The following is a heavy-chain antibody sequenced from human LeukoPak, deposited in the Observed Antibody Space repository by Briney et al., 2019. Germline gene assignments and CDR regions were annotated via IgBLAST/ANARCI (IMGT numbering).Heavy chain of an antibody. CDR2: FDPEDGET. CDR3: ATSRYFHDSSGFDY. Sequence: ASVKVSCKVSGYTLTELSMHWVRQAPGKGLEWMGGFDPEDGETIYAQKFQGRVTMTEDTSTDTAYMELSSLRSEDAAVYYCATSRYFHDSSGFDYWGQGTLVTVSS. CDR1: GYTLTELS. J-gene: IGHJ4*02. D-gene: IGHD3-22*01. V-gene: IGHV1-24*01.